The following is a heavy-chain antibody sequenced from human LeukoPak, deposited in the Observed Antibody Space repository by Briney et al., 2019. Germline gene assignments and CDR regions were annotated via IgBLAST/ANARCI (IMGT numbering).Heavy chain of an antibody. V-gene: IGHV4-34*01. J-gene: IGHJ4*02. CDR1: GGSFSGYC. CDR2: INHSGST. Sequence: SETLSLTCAVYGGSFSGYCWSWIRQPPGKGLEWIGEINHSGSTNYNPSLKSRVTISVDTSKNQFSLKLSSVTAADTAVYYCARGRFNRYYGSGSYYNFDYWGQGTLVTVSS. D-gene: IGHD3-10*01. CDR3: ARGRFNRYYGSGSYYNFDY.